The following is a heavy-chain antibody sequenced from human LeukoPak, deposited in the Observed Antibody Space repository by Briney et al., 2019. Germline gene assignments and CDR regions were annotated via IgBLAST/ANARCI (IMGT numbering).Heavy chain of an antibody. J-gene: IGHJ5*02. V-gene: IGHV3-23*01. D-gene: IGHD1-26*01. CDR1: GFTFTNYG. Sequence: GGSLRPSCAASGFTFTNYGMSGVRQTPGMGLEWVASIGGSDADRYYADSVKGRFTISRDNSKSTVSLQLNSLRAEDTAVYYCAKDGVSFNKRWDWFDPWGQGTLVTVSS. CDR3: AKDGVSFNKRWDWFDP. CDR2: IGGSDADR.